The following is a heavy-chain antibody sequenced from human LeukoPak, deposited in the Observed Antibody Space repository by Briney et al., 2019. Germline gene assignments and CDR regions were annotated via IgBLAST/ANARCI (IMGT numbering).Heavy chain of an antibody. J-gene: IGHJ4*02. D-gene: IGHD1-26*01. CDR1: GGSISSYY. V-gene: IGHV4-4*07. CDR3: ARTSISGTYDY. Sequence: PSETLSLTCTVSGGSISSYYWSWIRQPAGKGLEWIGRIYSSGSTNYNPSLRSRVTISVDTSKNQFSLKMTSVTAADTAVYYCARTSISGTYDYWGQGTLVTVSS. CDR2: IYSSGST.